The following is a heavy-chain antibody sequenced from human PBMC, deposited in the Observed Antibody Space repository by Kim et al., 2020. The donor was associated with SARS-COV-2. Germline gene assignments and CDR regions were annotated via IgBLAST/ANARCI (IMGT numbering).Heavy chain of an antibody. J-gene: IGHJ5*02. D-gene: IGHD2-15*01. CDR3: ARDIVVVVTDPLSSLGWFDP. CDR1: GYTFTSYY. V-gene: IGHV1-46*01. CDR2: INPSGGST. Sequence: ASVKVSCKASGYTFTSYYMHWVRQAPGQGLEWMGIINPSGGSTSYAQKFQGRVTMTRDTSTSTVYMELSSLRSEDTAVYYCARDIVVVVTDPLSSLGWFDPWGQGTLVTVSS.